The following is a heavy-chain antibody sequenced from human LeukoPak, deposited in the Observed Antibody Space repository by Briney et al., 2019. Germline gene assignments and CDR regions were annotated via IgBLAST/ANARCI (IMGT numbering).Heavy chain of an antibody. J-gene: IGHJ6*02. D-gene: IGHD6-6*01. CDR2: IRPNSGGT. V-gene: IGHV1-2*02. CDR3: ATYSNSTLQYYYGLDV. Sequence: GASVKVSCKASGYTFTSYYMHWVRQAPGQGLEWMGWIRPNSGGTKNAQKFQGRVTMTRDTSISTAYMELNRLTSDDTAVYYCATYSNSTLQYYYGLDVWGQGTTVTVSS. CDR1: GYTFTSYY.